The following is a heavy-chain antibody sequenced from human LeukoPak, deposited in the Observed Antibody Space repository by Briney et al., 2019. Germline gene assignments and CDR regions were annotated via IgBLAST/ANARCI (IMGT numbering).Heavy chain of an antibody. D-gene: IGHD3-22*01. J-gene: IGHJ4*02. V-gene: IGHV4-39*02. CDR3: ARRSSGGGLFDY. CDR2: IFYSGNT. CDR1: GGSISSSSYY. Sequence: SETLSLTCTVSGGSISSSSYYWGWIRQPPGKGLEWIGSIFYSGNTYYNASLKSRVTISVDTSKNHFSLKLSSVTSADTAVYYCARRSSGGGLFDYWGQGTLVTVSS.